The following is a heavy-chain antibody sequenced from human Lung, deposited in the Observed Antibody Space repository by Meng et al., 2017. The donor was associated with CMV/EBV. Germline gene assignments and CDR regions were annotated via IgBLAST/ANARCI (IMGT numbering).Heavy chain of an antibody. Sequence: GGSLRLSCAASGFTFSSYETNWVRQAPGKGLEWVSYISSSGSTIYYADSVKGRFTISRDNAKNSLYLQMNSLRAEDTAVYYCAREGVYYDSSGYLDYWGQGXLVTVSS. D-gene: IGHD3-22*01. CDR1: GFTFSSYE. J-gene: IGHJ4*02. CDR3: AREGVYYDSSGYLDY. V-gene: IGHV3-48*03. CDR2: ISSSGSTI.